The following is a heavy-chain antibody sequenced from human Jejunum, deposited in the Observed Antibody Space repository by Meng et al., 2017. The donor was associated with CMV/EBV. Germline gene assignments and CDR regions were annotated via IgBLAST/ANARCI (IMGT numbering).Heavy chain of an antibody. CDR2: IKPNTGSI. CDR1: GYTFGGNY. Sequence: QVRLGQSGAEVKKPGASVKVSCKASGYTFGGNYIHWVRQAPGQGLEYMGWIKPNTGSIKYVEKFQGRVTTTKDTSTNTAYLELTRLMSDDTAVYYCARDRDGYNTFDYWGQGTLVTVSS. J-gene: IGHJ4*02. V-gene: IGHV1-2*02. CDR3: ARDRDGYNTFDY. D-gene: IGHD5-24*01.